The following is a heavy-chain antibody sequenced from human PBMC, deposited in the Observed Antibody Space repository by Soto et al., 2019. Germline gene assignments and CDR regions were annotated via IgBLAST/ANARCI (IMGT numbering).Heavy chain of an antibody. CDR1: GCSISSYY. D-gene: IGHD5-12*01. Sequence: SETLSLTCTVSGCSISSYYWSWIRQPPGKGLEWIGYIYYSGSTNYNPSLKSRVTISVDTSKNQFSLKLSSVTAADTAVFYCARVDGEWLRSFYAFDIWGQGTMVTVSS. CDR2: IYYSGST. V-gene: IGHV4-59*01. J-gene: IGHJ3*02. CDR3: ARVDGEWLRSFYAFDI.